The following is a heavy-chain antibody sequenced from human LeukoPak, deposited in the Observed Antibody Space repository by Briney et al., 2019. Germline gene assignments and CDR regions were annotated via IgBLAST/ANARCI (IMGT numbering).Heavy chain of an antibody. CDR1: GFTFSSYG. D-gene: IGHD7-27*01. Sequence: PGGSLRLSCAASGFTFSSYGINWVRQAPGKGLEWLSYVSSSSSRIYYADSVKGRFTISRDNAKNSLYLQMHSLRDEDTAVYYCARDLNWAFDYWGQGTLVTVSS. J-gene: IGHJ4*02. V-gene: IGHV3-48*02. CDR2: VSSSSSRI. CDR3: ARDLNWAFDY.